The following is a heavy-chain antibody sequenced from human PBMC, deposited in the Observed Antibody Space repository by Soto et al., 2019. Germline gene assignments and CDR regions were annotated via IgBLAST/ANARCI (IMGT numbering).Heavy chain of an antibody. D-gene: IGHD3-16*02. CDR1: GGSISISSYY. CDR3: ARHLDTWGSYRYLFDY. J-gene: IGHJ4*02. V-gene: IGHV4-39*01. CDR2: IYYSGST. Sequence: PSETLSLTCTVSGGSISISSYYWGCIRQPPGKGLEWIGSIYYSGSTYYNPSLKSRVTISVDTSKNQFSLKLSSVTAADTAVYYCARHLDTWGSYRYLFDYWGQGTLVTVSS.